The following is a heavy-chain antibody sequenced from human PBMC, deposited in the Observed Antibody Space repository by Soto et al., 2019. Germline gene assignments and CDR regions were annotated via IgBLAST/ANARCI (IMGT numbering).Heavy chain of an antibody. V-gene: IGHV4-4*07. CDR1: GGSISSYY. CDR2: IYTSGST. CDR3: ARDLPTSARGWFDP. Sequence: SETLSLTCTVSGGSISSYYWSWIRQPAGKGLEWIGRIYTSGSTNYNPSLKSRVTMSVDTSKNQFSLKLSSVTAADTAVYYCARDLPTSARGWFDPWGQGTLVTVS. J-gene: IGHJ5*02.